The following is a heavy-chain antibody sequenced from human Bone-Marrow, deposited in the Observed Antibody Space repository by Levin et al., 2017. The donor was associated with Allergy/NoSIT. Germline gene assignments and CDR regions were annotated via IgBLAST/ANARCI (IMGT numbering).Heavy chain of an antibody. Sequence: GGSLRLSCAASGFTFSSYWMHWVRQAPGKGLVWVSRINSDGSSTSYADSVKGRFTISRDNAKNTLYLQMNSLRAEDTAVYYCARRWDLPGYCSSTSCYAGWDFDYWGQGTLVTVSS. CDR3: ARRWDLPGYCSSTSCYAGWDFDY. D-gene: IGHD2-2*01. J-gene: IGHJ4*02. CDR2: INSDGSST. CDR1: GFTFSSYW. V-gene: IGHV3-74*01.